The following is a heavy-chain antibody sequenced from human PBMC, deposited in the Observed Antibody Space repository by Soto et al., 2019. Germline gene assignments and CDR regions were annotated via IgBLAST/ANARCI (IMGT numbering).Heavy chain of an antibody. Sequence: GASVKVSCKVSGYTLTELSMHWVRQAPGKGLEWMGGFDPEDGETIYAQKFQGRVTMTEDTSTDTAYMELSSLRSEDTAVYYCATWKSLAVSPEYYYYYGMDVWGQGTTVTVSS. CDR1: GYTLTELS. J-gene: IGHJ6*02. D-gene: IGHD1-1*01. CDR3: ATWKSLAVSPEYYYYYGMDV. CDR2: FDPEDGET. V-gene: IGHV1-24*01.